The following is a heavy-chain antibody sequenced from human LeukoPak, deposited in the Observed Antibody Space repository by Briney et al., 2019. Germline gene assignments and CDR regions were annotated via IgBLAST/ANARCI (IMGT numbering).Heavy chain of an antibody. CDR2: IYYSGST. Sequence: SETLSLTCSVSGGSISSSNYYWGWIRQPPGKGLEWIGSIYYSGSTYYNPSLKSRVTISVDTSKNQFSLKLSSVTAADTAVYYCARQGEATGKIDYWGQGTLVTVSS. V-gene: IGHV4-39*07. CDR3: ARQGEATGKIDY. J-gene: IGHJ4*02. CDR1: GGSISSSNYY. D-gene: IGHD7-27*01.